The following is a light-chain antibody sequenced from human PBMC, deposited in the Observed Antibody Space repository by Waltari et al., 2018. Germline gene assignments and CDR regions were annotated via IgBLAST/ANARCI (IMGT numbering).Light chain of an antibody. J-gene: IGLJ3*02. CDR3: QSYDTSLSVV. CDR2: GGT. CDR1: GPNIRAGFA. V-gene: IGLV1-40*01. Sequence: QSVLTQPPSVSGAPGQMVTISCTGSGPNIRAGFAVRWYQQLPRAAPKLLIYGGTSRPLGVPARFFGSTSGTSASLAITGLQAEDEADYYCQSYDTSLSVVFGGGTKLTVL.